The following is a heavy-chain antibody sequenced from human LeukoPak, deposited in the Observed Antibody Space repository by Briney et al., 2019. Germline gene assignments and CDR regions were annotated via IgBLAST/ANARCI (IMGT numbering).Heavy chain of an antibody. CDR2: ISGSGGST. J-gene: IGHJ4*01. D-gene: IGHD3-22*01. Sequence: GGSLRLSCAASGFTFSSYAMSWVRQAPGKGLEWVSAISGSGGSTYYADFVKGRFTISRDNSKNTLYLQMNSLRAEDTAVYYCAKRARYYYDSSAQFFDYWGQGTLVTVSS. CDR3: AKRARYYYDSSAQFFDY. CDR1: GFTFSSYA. V-gene: IGHV3-23*01.